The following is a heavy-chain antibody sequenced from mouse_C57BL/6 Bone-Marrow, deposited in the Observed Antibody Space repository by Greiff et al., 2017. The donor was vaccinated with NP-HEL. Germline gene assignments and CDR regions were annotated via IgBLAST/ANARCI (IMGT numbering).Heavy chain of an antibody. CDR3: ARRENWDWFAY. Sequence: QVTLKESGPGILQSSQTLSLTCSFSGFSLSTSGMGVSWIRQPSGKGLEWLAHIYWDDDKRYNPSLKSRLTISKVTSRNQVFLKITSVDTADTATYYCARRENWDWFAYWGQGTLVTVSA. CDR1: GFSLSTSGMG. J-gene: IGHJ3*01. CDR2: IYWDDDK. D-gene: IGHD4-1*01. V-gene: IGHV8-12*01.